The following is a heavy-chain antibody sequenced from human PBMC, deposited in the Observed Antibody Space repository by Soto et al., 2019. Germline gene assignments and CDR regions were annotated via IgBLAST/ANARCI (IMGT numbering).Heavy chain of an antibody. D-gene: IGHD4-17*01. CDR1: GGSVSSHLYY. Sequence: QVQLQESGPGLVKPSDTLSLTCSVSGGSVSSHLYYWGWIRQPPGNGLEWIANVYYNGSTNYNPSLKSRVTISLDTSKNQFSRKLSSVTAADTAVYYCARVDYGDYPWFDPWGQGTPVTVSS. V-gene: IGHV4-61*01. J-gene: IGHJ5*02. CDR3: ARVDYGDYPWFDP. CDR2: VYYNGST.